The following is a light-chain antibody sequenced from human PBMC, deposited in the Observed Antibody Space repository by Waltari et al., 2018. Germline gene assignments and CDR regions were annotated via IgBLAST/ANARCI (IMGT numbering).Light chain of an antibody. CDR1: SSDIGSNY. J-gene: IGLJ1*01. CDR2: RNN. CDR3: AAWDDSLSASGV. Sequence: QSVLTQPPSASGTPGQRVTIPCSGSSSDIGSNYVYWYQQLPGTAPKLLIYRNNQRPSGVPDRFSGSKSGTSASLAISGLRSEDEADYYCAAWDDSLSASGVFGTGTKVTVL. V-gene: IGLV1-47*01.